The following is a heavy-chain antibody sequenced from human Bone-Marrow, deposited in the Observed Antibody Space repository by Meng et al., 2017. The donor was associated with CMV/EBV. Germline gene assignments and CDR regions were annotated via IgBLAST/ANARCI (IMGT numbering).Heavy chain of an antibody. J-gene: IGHJ6*02. V-gene: IGHV3-20*04. CDR2: INWNGGST. D-gene: IGHD2-2*01. CDR3: ARRVVPAADDYYGMDV. Sequence: GESLKISCAASGFTFDDYGMSWVLQAPGKGLEWVSGINWNGGSTGYADSVKGRFTISRDNAKNSLYLQMNSLRAEDTALYYCARRVVPAADDYYGMDVWGQGTTVTVSS. CDR1: GFTFDDYG.